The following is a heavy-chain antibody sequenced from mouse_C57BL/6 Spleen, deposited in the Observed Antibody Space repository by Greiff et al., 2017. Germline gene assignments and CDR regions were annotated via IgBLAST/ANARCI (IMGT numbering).Heavy chain of an antibody. CDR3: ARDNYGSIPFFDY. D-gene: IGHD1-1*01. J-gene: IGHJ2*01. Sequence: EVKVEESGPGLVKPSQSLSLTCSVTGYSITSGYYWNWIRQFPGNKLEWMGYISYDGSNNYNPSLKNRISITRDTSKNQFFLKLNSVTTEDTATYYCARDNYGSIPFFDYWGQGTTLTVSS. CDR2: ISYDGSN. V-gene: IGHV3-6*01. CDR1: GYSITSGYY.